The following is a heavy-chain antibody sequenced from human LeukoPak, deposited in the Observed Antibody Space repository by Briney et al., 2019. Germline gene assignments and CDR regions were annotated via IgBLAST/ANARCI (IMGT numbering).Heavy chain of an antibody. CDR3: ARLAPPYYDSSGPFDH. Sequence: SETLSLTCAVSGGSVSNGGYSWSWIRQPPGMGLEWIGYIFHGGNTYYNPSLKSRVTISVDRSKNQFSLKLSSVTAADTAVYYCARLAPPYYDSSGPFDHWGQGTLVIVSS. D-gene: IGHD3-22*01. J-gene: IGHJ4*02. CDR2: IFHGGNT. CDR1: GGSVSNGGYS. V-gene: IGHV4-30-2*01.